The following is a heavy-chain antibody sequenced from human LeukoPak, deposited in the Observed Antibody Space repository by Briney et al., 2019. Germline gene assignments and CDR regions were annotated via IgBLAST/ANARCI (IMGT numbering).Heavy chain of an antibody. J-gene: IGHJ4*02. V-gene: IGHV4-4*07. CDR1: GGSISNSY. CDR3: ARGFHSNGWHYFDS. Sequence: SETLSLTCTVSGGSISNSYWSWIRQPAGEGLEWIGRIYTSGSTNYNPPLKSRVTMSVDTSKNQFSLKLSSVTAADTAIYHCARGFHSNGWHYFDSWGQGTLVTVSS. CDR2: IYTSGST. D-gene: IGHD6-19*01.